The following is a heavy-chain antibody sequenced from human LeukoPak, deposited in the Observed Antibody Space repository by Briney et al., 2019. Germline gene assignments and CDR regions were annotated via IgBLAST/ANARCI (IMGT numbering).Heavy chain of an antibody. V-gene: IGHV3-23*01. Sequence: GGTLRLSCAASGFTFSSYGMSWVRQAPGKGLEWVSGISGSGGSTYYADSVKGRFTISRDSSKNTLYLQMNSLRAEDTAVYYCTRQSFYGDYEFDYWGQGTLVTVSS. CDR3: TRQSFYGDYEFDY. CDR2: ISGSGGST. J-gene: IGHJ4*02. D-gene: IGHD4-17*01. CDR1: GFTFSSYG.